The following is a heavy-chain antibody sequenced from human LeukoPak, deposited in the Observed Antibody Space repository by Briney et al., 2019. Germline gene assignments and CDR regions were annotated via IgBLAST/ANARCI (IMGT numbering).Heavy chain of an antibody. D-gene: IGHD3-10*01. Sequence: SETLSLTCTVSGGSISNYYWSWIRQPPGKGLEWIGYIYYSGSTNYNPSLKSRLTISVDTSKNQFSLKLNSVTATDTAVYYCARALLLWFGDYGDFDYWGQGTLVTVSS. CDR2: IYYSGST. J-gene: IGHJ4*02. V-gene: IGHV4-59*01. CDR1: GGSISNYY. CDR3: ARALLLWFGDYGDFDY.